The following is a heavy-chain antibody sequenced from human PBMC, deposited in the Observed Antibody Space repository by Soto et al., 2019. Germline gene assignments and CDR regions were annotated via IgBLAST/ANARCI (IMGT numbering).Heavy chain of an antibody. V-gene: IGHV3-23*01. CDR2: ISGSGDII. D-gene: IGHD2-21*02. J-gene: IGHJ4*02. Sequence: EVQLLESGGDLVQPGRSLRLSCAASGFSFSSYAMSWVSQAPGKGLEWVSTISGSGDIIYYADSVKGRFTISRDNSKNTLYLQMNSLRAEDTAVYYCAQVGTVVTVAYFDYWGQGPLVTVSS. CDR1: GFSFSSYA. CDR3: AQVGTVVTVAYFDY.